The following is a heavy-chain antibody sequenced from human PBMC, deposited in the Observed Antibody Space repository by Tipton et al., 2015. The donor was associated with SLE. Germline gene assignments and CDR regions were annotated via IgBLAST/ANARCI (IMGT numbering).Heavy chain of an antibody. CDR1: GASMTATSSS. V-gene: IGHV4-61*05. CDR2: IHKSGST. Sequence: TLSLTCTVSGASMTATSSSWGWIRQPPGKGLEWIGNIHKSGSTNYNPSLKSRVIISVDMSKNELSLSLTSVTAADTAVYYCARVGVTNVFESWGRGTLVTVSS. CDR3: ARVGVTNVFES. J-gene: IGHJ4*02. D-gene: IGHD1-26*01.